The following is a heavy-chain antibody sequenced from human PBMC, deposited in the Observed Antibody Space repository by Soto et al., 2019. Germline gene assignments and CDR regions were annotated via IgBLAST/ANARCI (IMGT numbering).Heavy chain of an antibody. V-gene: IGHV3-7*01. J-gene: IGHJ6*02. CDR3: AGLRNYYYYGMDV. CDR2: IKQDGSEK. CDR1: GFTFSSYW. Sequence: GGSLRLSCAASGFTFSSYWMSWVRKAPGKGLEWVANIKQDGSEKYYVDSVKGRFTISRDNAKNSLYLQMNSLRAEDTAVYYCAGLRNYYYYGMDVWGQGTTVTVSS. D-gene: IGHD3-16*01.